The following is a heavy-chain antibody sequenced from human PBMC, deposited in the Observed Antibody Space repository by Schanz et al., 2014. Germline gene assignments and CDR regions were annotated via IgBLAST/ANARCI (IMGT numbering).Heavy chain of an antibody. Sequence: QVQLVQSGTQVKKPGASVKVSCKASGYTLSAYSLHWVRQAPGQGLEWMGIVNPSVRGTHFARELQGRVTVTSDTSTSTVYMELSGLRSENTAVYYCAGALDSSGYYFDYWGQGALVTVSS. D-gene: IGHD6-19*01. J-gene: IGHJ4*02. V-gene: IGHV1-46*04. CDR3: AGALDSSGYYFDY. CDR2: VNPSVRGT. CDR1: GYTLSAYS.